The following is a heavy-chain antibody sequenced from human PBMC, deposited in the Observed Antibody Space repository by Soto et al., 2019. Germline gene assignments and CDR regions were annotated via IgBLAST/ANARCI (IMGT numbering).Heavy chain of an antibody. V-gene: IGHV3-23*01. CDR3: AKDVAFWSGPFDY. Sequence: PVGSLRLSCAASGFTFSSYAMSWVRQAPGKGLEWVSAISGSGGSTYYADSVKGRFTISRDNSKNTLYLQMNSLRAEDTAVYYCAKDVAFWSGPFDYWGQGTLVTVSS. CDR2: ISGSGGST. D-gene: IGHD3-3*01. CDR1: GFTFSSYA. J-gene: IGHJ4*02.